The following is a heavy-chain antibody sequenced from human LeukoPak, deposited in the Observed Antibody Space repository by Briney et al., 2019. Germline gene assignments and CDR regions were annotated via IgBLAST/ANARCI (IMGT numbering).Heavy chain of an antibody. CDR1: GGSISSSSYS. J-gene: IGHJ5*02. CDR3: ARLAAILKRSNWFDP. Sequence: SETLSLTCTVSGGSISSSSYSWGWIRQPPGKGLEWIGSIYYSGSTYYNPSLKRRVTISVDTSKNQFSLKLSSVTAADTAVYYCARLAAILKRSNWFDPWGQGTLVTVSS. D-gene: IGHD2-2*02. CDR2: IYYSGST. V-gene: IGHV4-39*01.